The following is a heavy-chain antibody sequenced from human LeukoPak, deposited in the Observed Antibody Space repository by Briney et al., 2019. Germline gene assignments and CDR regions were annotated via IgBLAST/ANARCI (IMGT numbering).Heavy chain of an antibody. Sequence: RGSLRLSCAASGFTFSGYIMNWVRQAPGKGLEWVAFIGTSGNIIYYADSVKGRFTVSRDNAKNSLYLQMNSLRAEDTAVYYCARDQWLDYWGQGTMVTVSS. D-gene: IGHD2-8*01. CDR3: ARDQWLDY. CDR1: GFTFSGYI. CDR2: IGTSGNII. J-gene: IGHJ4*01. V-gene: IGHV3-48*01.